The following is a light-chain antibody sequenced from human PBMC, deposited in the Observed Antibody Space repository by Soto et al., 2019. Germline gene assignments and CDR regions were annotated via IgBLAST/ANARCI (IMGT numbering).Light chain of an antibody. J-gene: IGKJ4*01. Sequence: DIVMTQSPDSLAVSLGERATINCKSSQSVLYSSNNKNYVAWYQQRPGQPPKLLIYWTSIRESGVPDRFSGRGSGTDFTLTVSSLQAEDVAVYFCQQYYSPPLTFGGGTKVDIK. CDR3: QQYYSPPLT. CDR2: WTS. V-gene: IGKV4-1*01. CDR1: QSVLYSSNNKNY.